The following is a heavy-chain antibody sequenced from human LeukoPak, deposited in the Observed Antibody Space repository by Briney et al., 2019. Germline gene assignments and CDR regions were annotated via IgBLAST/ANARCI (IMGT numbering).Heavy chain of an antibody. V-gene: IGHV3-23*01. J-gene: IGHJ3*02. D-gene: IGHD3-22*01. CDR1: GVTFSSYA. CDR2: ISGGGDST. Sequence: GGSLRLSCAASGVTFSSYAMSWVRQAPGKGLEWVSVISGGGDSTYYADSVKGRFTISRDNSKNTLYLQMNSLRAEDTAVYYCARAGTYDSSGYEESFDAFDIWGQGTMVTVSS. CDR3: ARAGTYDSSGYEESFDAFDI.